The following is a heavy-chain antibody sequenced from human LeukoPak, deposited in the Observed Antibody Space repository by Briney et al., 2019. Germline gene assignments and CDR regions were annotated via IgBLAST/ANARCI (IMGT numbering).Heavy chain of an antibody. V-gene: IGHV3-48*04. CDR3: ARGGYCSSTSCYFGYYMDV. Sequence: PGGSLRLSCAASGFTFSSYSMNWVRQAPGKGLEWVSYISSSSSTIYYADSVKGRFTISRDNAKNSLYLQMNSLRAGDTAVYYCARGGYCSSTSCYFGYYMDVWGKGTTVTVSS. CDR2: ISSSSSTI. J-gene: IGHJ6*03. CDR1: GFTFSSYS. D-gene: IGHD2-2*01.